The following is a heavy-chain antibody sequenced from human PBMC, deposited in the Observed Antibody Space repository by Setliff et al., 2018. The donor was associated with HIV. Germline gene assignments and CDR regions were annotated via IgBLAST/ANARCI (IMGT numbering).Heavy chain of an antibody. CDR3: VDC. CDR2: IWYDASKK. CDR1: GFTFNSYG. D-gene: IGHD6-19*01. J-gene: IGHJ4*02. V-gene: IGHV3-33*01. Sequence: PGGSLRLSCAASGFTFNSYGMHWVRQAPGKGLEWVALIWYDASKKEYADSVKGRFTISTDNSKKTLSLQMNSLRAVTVRNVAAVDCWGQGTLVTVSS.